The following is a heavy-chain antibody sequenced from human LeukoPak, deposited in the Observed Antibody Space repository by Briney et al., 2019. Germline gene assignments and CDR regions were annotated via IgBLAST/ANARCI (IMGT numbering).Heavy chain of an antibody. V-gene: IGHV3-30-3*01. Sequence: GGSLRLSCAASGFIFSSYAMHWVRQAPGKGLEWVAFISSDGSNKYYADSVKGRFTISRDNSKNTLYLQMNSLRAEDMAVYYCAKARRYYDILTGYYFDYWGQGTLVTVSS. CDR2: ISSDGSNK. CDR1: GFIFSSYA. CDR3: AKARRYYDILTGYYFDY. D-gene: IGHD3-9*01. J-gene: IGHJ4*02.